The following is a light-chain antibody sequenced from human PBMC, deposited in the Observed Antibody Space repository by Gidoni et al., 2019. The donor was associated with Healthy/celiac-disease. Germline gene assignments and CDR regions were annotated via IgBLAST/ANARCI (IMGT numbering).Light chain of an antibody. CDR3: QQFSGS. CDR1: QSVSSSY. Sequence: EIVLTQPPGTLSSSPGGSATLSCRASQSVSSSYVAWYQQNPGQAPRLLIYGASSRATGSPDRFSGSLSGTDFTLTISRLEPEYFAVYYCQQFSGSFGQGTKLEIK. CDR2: GAS. J-gene: IGKJ2*04. V-gene: IGKV3-20*01.